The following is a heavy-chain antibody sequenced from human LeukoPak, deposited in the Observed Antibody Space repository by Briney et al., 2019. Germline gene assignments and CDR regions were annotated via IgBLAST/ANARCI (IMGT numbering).Heavy chain of an antibody. J-gene: IGHJ6*04. CDR3: AELGITMIGGV. CDR2: ISGSSSTI. V-gene: IGHV3-11*04. D-gene: IGHD3-10*02. Sequence: GGSLRLSCAASGFSFSDYYMSWIRQAPGKGLEWVSYISGSSSTIYYADSLKGRFSISRDNAKNSLYLQMNSLRAEDTAVYYCAELGITMIGGVWGKGTTVTISS. CDR1: GFSFSDYY.